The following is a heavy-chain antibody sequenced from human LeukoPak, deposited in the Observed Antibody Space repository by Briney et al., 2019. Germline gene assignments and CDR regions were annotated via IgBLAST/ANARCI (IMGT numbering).Heavy chain of an antibody. CDR2: ISYDGSNK. CDR3: AKDRGIAV. J-gene: IGHJ4*02. V-gene: IGHV3-30*18. D-gene: IGHD6-19*01. CDR1: GFTFSSYG. Sequence: GGSLRLSCAASGFTFSSYGMHWVRQAPGKGLEWVAVISYDGSNKYYADSVKGRFTISRDNSKNTLYLQMNSLRAEDAAVCYCAKDRGIAVWGQGTLVTVSS.